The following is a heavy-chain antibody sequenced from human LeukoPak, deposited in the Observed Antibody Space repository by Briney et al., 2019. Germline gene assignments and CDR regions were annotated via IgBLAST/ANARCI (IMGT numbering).Heavy chain of an antibody. CDR2: LNQDGSDK. J-gene: IGHJ4*02. CDR3: ARDFSLTRLERPFDY. Sequence: GSLRLSCAASGFTFSSYSMNWVRQAPGKGLEWVANLNQDGSDKYYVDSVKGRFTISRDNAKNSLYLQMNSLRAEDTAVYYCARDFSLTRLERPFDYWGQGTLVTVSS. CDR1: GFTFSSYS. D-gene: IGHD1-1*01. V-gene: IGHV3-7*01.